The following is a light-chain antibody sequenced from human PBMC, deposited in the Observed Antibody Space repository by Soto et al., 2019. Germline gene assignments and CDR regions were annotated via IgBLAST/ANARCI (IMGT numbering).Light chain of an antibody. CDR3: QYLNSFPLT. V-gene: IGKV1-9*01. Sequence: IQLTQSPSSLSASVGDRVTITCRASQGISSYLVWYQQKLGKAPKLLIYAAYTLQSGVPSRFSGSGSGTDFTLTISSLQPEDFATYYCQYLNSFPLTFGGGTKVEIK. CDR1: QGISSY. J-gene: IGKJ4*01. CDR2: AAY.